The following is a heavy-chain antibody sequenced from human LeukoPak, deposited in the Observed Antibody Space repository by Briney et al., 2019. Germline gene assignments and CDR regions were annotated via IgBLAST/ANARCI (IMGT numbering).Heavy chain of an antibody. CDR3: ARGVSRLRPALGY. V-gene: IGHV1-8*01. Sequence: ASVKVSCKASGYTFTSYDINWVRQATGQELEWMGWMNPNSGNTGYAQKFQGRVTMTRNTSISTAYMELSSLRSEDTAVYYCARGVSRLRPALGYWGQGTLVTVSS. CDR1: GYTFTSYD. J-gene: IGHJ4*02. CDR2: MNPNSGNT. D-gene: IGHD3-16*01.